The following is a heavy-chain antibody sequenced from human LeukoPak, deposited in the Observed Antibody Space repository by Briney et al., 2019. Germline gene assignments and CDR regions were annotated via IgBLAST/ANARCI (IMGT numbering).Heavy chain of an antibody. D-gene: IGHD5-18*01. Sequence: GGSLRLSCAASGIIFGSYAMSWVRQAPGKGLEWGSGISGSGDRTSYADSVKGRFTISRDNSKNALYLQMNGLRVEDTAVYYCAKDRGALVDTGTLNYWGRGNLVTVSS. CDR1: GIIFGSYA. J-gene: IGHJ4*02. CDR3: AKDRGALVDTGTLNY. CDR2: ISGSGDRT. V-gene: IGHV3-23*01.